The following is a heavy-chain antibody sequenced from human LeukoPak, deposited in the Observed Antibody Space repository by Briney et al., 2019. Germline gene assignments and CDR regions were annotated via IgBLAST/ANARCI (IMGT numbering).Heavy chain of an antibody. J-gene: IGHJ6*03. D-gene: IGHD6-13*01. CDR1: GGSISSYY. Sequence: SETLSLTCAVPGGSISSYYWSWIRQPAGKGLEWIGRIYTSGSTNYNPSLKSRVTISVDTSKNQFSLKLSSVTAADTAVYYCAREPIAAAGIYYYYYMDVWGKGTTVTISS. CDR3: AREPIAAAGIYYYYYMDV. CDR2: IYTSGST. V-gene: IGHV4-4*07.